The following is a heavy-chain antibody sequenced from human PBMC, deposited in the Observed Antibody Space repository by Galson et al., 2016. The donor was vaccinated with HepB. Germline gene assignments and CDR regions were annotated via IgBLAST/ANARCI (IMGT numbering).Heavy chain of an antibody. Sequence: SVKVSCKASEFTFIDSAVQWVRQARGQRLEWIGWIVVGSGNTNYAQKFQERVTITRDMSTSTAFMELSSLRSEDTAMYYCAAASYYDFCGGLTPYCYFDLWVRGTLVTVSS. J-gene: IGHJ2*01. CDR1: EFTFIDSA. CDR2: IVVGSGNT. V-gene: IGHV1-58*01. D-gene: IGHD3-3*01. CDR3: AAASYYDFCGGLTPYCYFDL.